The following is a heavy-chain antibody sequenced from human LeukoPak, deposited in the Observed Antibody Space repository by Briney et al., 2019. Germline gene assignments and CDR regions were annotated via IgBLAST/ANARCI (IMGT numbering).Heavy chain of an antibody. CDR1: GFTFSNYA. CDR2: ISYDGSNK. V-gene: IGHV3-30-3*01. D-gene: IGHD5-24*01. J-gene: IGHJ4*02. Sequence: GSLRLSCAASGFTFSNYAMHWVRQAPGKGLEWVAVISYDGSNKYYADSVKGRFTISRDNSKNTLYLQMNSLRAEDTAVYYCAKDRAMRWLQLYFDYWGQGTLVTVSS. CDR3: AKDRAMRWLQLYFDY.